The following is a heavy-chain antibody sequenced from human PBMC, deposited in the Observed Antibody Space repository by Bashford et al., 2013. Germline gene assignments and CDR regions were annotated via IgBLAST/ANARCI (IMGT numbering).Heavy chain of an antibody. D-gene: IGHD6-19*01. CDR2: IYSGGST. Sequence: VRQAPGKGLEWVSLIYSGGSTSHADSVKGRFTISRDNSKNTLYLQMNSLRAEDTAVYYCARNRYSSGWYRSMDVWGQGTTVTVSS. CDR3: ARNRYSSGWYRSMDV. V-gene: IGHV3-53*01. J-gene: IGHJ6*02.